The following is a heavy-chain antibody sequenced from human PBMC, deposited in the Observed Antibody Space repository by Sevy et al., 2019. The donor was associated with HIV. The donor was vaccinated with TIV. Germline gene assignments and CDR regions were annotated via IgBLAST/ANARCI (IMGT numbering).Heavy chain of an antibody. CDR2: ISGSGGST. CDR3: AKDQIGSSGYYPDAFDI. D-gene: IGHD3-22*01. CDR1: GFTFSSYA. Sequence: GGCLRLSCAASGFTFSSYAMNWVRQAPGKGLEWVSAISGSGGSTYYADSVKVGFTISRDNSKNTLYLQMNSLRAEDTAIYYDAKDQIGSSGYYPDAFDIWGQGTMVTVSS. J-gene: IGHJ3*02. V-gene: IGHV3-23*01.